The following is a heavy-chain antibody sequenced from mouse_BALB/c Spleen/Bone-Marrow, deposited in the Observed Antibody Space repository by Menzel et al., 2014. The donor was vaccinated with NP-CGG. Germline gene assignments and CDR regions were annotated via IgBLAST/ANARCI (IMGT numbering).Heavy chain of an antibody. CDR1: GYTFTSYD. CDR3: ARAPSMDY. D-gene: IGHD1-3*01. Sequence: LKECGPELVKPGALVKISCKASGYTFTSYDINWVKQRPGQGLEWIGWIYPGDGSSKYNEKFKGKAPLTADKSSSTAYMQLSSLTSENSAVYFCARAPSMDYWGQGTSVTVSS. CDR2: IYPGDGSS. V-gene: IGHV1S33*01. J-gene: IGHJ4*01.